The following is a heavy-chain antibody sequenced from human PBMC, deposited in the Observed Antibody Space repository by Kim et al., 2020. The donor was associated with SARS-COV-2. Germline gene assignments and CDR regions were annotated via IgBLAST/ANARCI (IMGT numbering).Heavy chain of an antibody. CDR1: GFTFSSRA. Sequence: GGSLRRSCATSGFTFSSRALSWVRQAPGRGLEWVSGITGSGGVTYYGDSVKGRFTISRDTSKNTLHLQMNNLRVDDTALYYCAKGPKSSSWSYFDYWGQGALVTVSS. CDR3: AKGPKSSSWSYFDY. D-gene: IGHD6-13*01. J-gene: IGHJ4*02. CDR2: ITGSGGVT. V-gene: IGHV3-23*01.